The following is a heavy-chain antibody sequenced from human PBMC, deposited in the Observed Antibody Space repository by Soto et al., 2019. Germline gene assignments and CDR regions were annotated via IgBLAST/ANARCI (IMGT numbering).Heavy chain of an antibody. Sequence: GGSLRLSCAASGFTVSSNYMTWVRQAPGKGLEWVSVIYSGGTTYYAESVKGRFTISRDNSKNTLYLQMNSLRAEDTAVYYCARDRHDILTGPIDYWGQGTLVTV. CDR1: GFTVSSNY. D-gene: IGHD3-9*01. V-gene: IGHV3-66*01. J-gene: IGHJ4*02. CDR3: ARDRHDILTGPIDY. CDR2: IYSGGTT.